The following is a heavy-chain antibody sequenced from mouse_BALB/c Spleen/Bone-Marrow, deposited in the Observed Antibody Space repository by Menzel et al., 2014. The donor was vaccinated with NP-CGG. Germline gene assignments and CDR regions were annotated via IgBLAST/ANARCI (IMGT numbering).Heavy chain of an antibody. J-gene: IGHJ4*01. CDR2: IFPGSGNT. Sequence: VMLVESGPELAKPGASVQISCKASGYSFTSYSIHWVKQRPGQGLEWIGWIFPGSGNTKYNEKFKGKATLTADTSSSTDYMQLSHQTSEDSAVYFGARGGCDGGEYYARDYWGQGISVTGSS. CDR1: GYSFTSYS. CDR3: ARGGCDGGEYYARDY. V-gene: IGHV1-66*01.